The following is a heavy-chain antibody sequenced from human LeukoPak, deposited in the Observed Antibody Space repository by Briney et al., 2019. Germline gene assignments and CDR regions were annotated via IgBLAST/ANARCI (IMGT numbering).Heavy chain of an antibody. V-gene: IGHV1-18*01. CDR3: ARGPIAAAGTWHNWFDP. J-gene: IGHJ5*02. D-gene: IGHD6-13*01. Sequence: GASVKVSRKASGYAFTSYGFSWVRQAPGQGLEWMGWISAYNGNTHYAQKLQGRVTMTTDTSTSTAYMELRSLRSDDTAVYYCARGPIAAAGTWHNWFDPWGQGTLVTVSS. CDR1: GYAFTSYG. CDR2: ISAYNGNT.